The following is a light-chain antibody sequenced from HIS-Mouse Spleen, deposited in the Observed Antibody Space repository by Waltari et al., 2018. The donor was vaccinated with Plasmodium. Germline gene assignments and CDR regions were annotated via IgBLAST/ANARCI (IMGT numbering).Light chain of an antibody. CDR1: SGHSSYA. CDR3: QTWGTGMGV. Sequence: QLVLTQSPSASASLGASVKLTCTLSSGHSSYAIAWHQQQPEQGPRYLMKLNSDGRHSKGDGIPVRFSGSSSGAGRYLTISSLQSEDEADYYCQTWGTGMGVFGGGTKLTVL. J-gene: IGLJ2*01. CDR2: LNSDGRH. V-gene: IGLV4-69*01.